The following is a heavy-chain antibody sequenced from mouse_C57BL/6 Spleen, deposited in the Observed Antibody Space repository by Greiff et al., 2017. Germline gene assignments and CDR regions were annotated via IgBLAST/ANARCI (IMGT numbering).Heavy chain of an antibody. V-gene: IGHV1-74*01. Sequence: QVQLQQPGAELVKPGASVKVSCKASGYTFTSYWMHWVKQRPGQGLEWIGRIHPSDSDTNYNQKFKGKATLTVDKSSSTAYMQLSSLTSEDSAVYYCAIIYYGSSYPAWFAYWGQGTLVTVSA. CDR3: AIIYYGSSYPAWFAY. J-gene: IGHJ3*01. CDR2: IHPSDSDT. D-gene: IGHD1-1*01. CDR1: GYTFTSYW.